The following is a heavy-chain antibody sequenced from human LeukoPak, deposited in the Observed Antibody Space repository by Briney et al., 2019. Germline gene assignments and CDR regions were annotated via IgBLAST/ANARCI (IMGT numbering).Heavy chain of an antibody. CDR3: AKFCTTTSCYSRWFDP. V-gene: IGHV3-21*04. J-gene: IGHJ5*02. CDR1: GFTFSSYS. D-gene: IGHD2-2*01. Sequence: GGSLRLSCAASGFTFSSYSMNWVRQAPGKGLEWVSSTSSSSSYIYYADSVKGRFTISRDNPKSTLYLQLNSLRAEDTAVYYCAKFCTTTSCYSRWFDPWGQGILVTVSS. CDR2: TSSSSSYI.